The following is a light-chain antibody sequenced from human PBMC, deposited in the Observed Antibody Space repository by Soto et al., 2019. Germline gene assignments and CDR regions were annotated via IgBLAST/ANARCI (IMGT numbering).Light chain of an antibody. V-gene: IGKV1-9*01. CDR1: QGISSY. CDR3: QQLNSYPLT. J-gene: IGKJ4*01. CDR2: GAS. Sequence: IPLTQSPSSLSASVGDRVTITCRASQGISSYLAWYQQKPGKAPELLIYGASTLQSGVPSRFSGSESGTDFTLTISSLQPEDFATYYCQQLNSYPLTFGGGTKVEIK.